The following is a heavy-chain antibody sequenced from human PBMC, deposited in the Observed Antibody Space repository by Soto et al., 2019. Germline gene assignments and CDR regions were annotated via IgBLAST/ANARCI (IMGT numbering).Heavy chain of an antibody. CDR3: AKSNNTGWFYFDY. CDR1: GFMFDDYG. D-gene: IGHD6-19*01. Sequence: SLRLSCVASGFMFDDYGMHWVRQGPGKGLEWVSGISWNSGSIGYAEFVKGRFTISRDNAKNSLYLQMNSLRAEDTALYFCAKSNNTGWFYFDYWGQRTLVTVSS. V-gene: IGHV3-9*01. J-gene: IGHJ4*02. CDR2: ISWNSGSI.